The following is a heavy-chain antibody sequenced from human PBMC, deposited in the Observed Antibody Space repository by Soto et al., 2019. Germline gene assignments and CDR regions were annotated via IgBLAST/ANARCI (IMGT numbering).Heavy chain of an antibody. CDR3: AKGSIEYSASVDN. CDR2: ISARGGSS. Sequence: DVQLLESGGGLVQPGGSLRLSCAASGFSFSSYAMVWVRQAPGKGLEWVAVISARGGSSYFADSVKGRFTLSRDNSKNVLSLERNSLRAEETAIYFCAKGSIEYSASVDNWGQGTLVVVSS. CDR1: GFSFSSYA. D-gene: IGHD5-12*01. V-gene: IGHV3-23*01. J-gene: IGHJ4*02.